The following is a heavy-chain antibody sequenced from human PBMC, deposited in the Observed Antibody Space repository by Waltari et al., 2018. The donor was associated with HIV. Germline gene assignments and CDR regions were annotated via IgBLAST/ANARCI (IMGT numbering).Heavy chain of an antibody. V-gene: IGHV5-51*03. CDR3: TKGMYASEDYFGY. CDR1: GYSFTTYW. D-gene: IGHD2-8*01. CDR2: IYPGDSDT. J-gene: IGHJ4*02. Sequence: EVQLVQSGAQVKKPGESLKISCKASGYSFTTYWIGWVRQLPGKGLEWMGIIYPGDSDTRYSPSFQGQVTISADKSISTAYLQWSSLQASDTAMYYCTKGMYASEDYFGYWGQGTLVTVSS.